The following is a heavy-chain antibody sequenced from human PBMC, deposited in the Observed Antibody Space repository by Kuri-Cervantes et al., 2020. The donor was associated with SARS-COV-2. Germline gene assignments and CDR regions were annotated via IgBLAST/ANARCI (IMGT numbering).Heavy chain of an antibody. D-gene: IGHD6-13*01. CDR3: ARDSVMPRTWGVISSWRGVDY. Sequence: GGSLRLSGVASGFTFSSYGMHWVRQAPGKGLEWVAVILYVGSNKYYADSVKGRFTISRDNSKNTLYLQMNSLRAEDTAVYYCARDSVMPRTWGVISSWRGVDYWGQGTLVTVSS. CDR1: GFTFSSYG. V-gene: IGHV3-30*03. J-gene: IGHJ4*02. CDR2: ILYVGSNK.